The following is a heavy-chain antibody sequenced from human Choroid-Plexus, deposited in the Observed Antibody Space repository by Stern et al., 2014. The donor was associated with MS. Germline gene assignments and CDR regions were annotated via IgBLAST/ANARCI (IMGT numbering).Heavy chain of an antibody. CDR1: EFIFSDYS. CDR3: SRQNWGTRGSEFYYSGLDV. CDR2: ISSRSSYL. D-gene: IGHD1/OR15-1a*01. Sequence: DVQLVESGGGLVKPGGSLRLSCAASEFIFSDYSMNWVRLAPGKGLEWIASISSRSSYLYYADSVKGRFTISRDNAKNSLFLQLNNLRADDTAVYYCSRQNWGTRGSEFYYSGLDVWGQGTTVTVSS. J-gene: IGHJ6*02. V-gene: IGHV3-21*01.